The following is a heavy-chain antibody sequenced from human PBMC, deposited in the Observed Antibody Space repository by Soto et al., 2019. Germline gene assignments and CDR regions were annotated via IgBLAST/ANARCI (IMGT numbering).Heavy chain of an antibody. CDR3: XLAGTDQNADDI. D-gene: IGHD3-10*01. CDR1: GGTFTTYT. J-gene: IGHJ3*02. Sequence: QVXLVQSGAEVKKPGSSVRVSCTVSGGTFTTYTIDWVRQAPGQGLEWMGRIIPVIGLTHYGLPGXVTXXXXKXTXXXXXXXXXXKSEDTAMYYCXKXLAGTDQNADDIXXQGTXXXVSS. V-gene: IGHV1-69*02. CDR2: IIPVIGLT.